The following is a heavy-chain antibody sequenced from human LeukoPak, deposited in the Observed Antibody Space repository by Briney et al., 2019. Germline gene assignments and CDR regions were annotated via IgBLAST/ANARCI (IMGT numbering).Heavy chain of an antibody. CDR3: ARTMTATPAWYFDL. V-gene: IGHV4-59*12. J-gene: IGHJ2*01. CDR1: GGSINNYF. Sequence: PSETLSLTCTVSGGSINNYFWSWIRQPPGNTLEWIGYIYYSGSTNYNPSLKSRVTISVDTSKNQFSLKLSSVTAADTAVYYCARTMTATPAWYFDLWGRGTLVTVSS. D-gene: IGHD2-21*02. CDR2: IYYSGST.